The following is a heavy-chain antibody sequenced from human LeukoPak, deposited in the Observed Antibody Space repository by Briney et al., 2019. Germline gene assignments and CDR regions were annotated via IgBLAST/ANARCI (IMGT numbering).Heavy chain of an antibody. V-gene: IGHV1-2*02. D-gene: IGHD3-10*01. CDR1: GYTFTGYH. J-gene: IGHJ4*02. CDR3: ARDQSWFLLFDY. Sequence: ASVKVSCKASGYTFTGYHMHWVQQAPGQGLEWMGWINPNCGDTNYAQKFQGRVTMTRETSISTAYMELSRLRSDDTAVYYCARDQSWFLLFDYWGQGTLVTVSS. CDR2: INPNCGDT.